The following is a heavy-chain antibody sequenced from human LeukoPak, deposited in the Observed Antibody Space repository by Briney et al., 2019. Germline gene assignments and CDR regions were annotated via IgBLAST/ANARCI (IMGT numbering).Heavy chain of an antibody. Sequence: ASVKVSCKASGYTFTSYYMHRVRQAPGQGLEGMGIINPSGGSTSYAQKFQGRVTMTRDMSTGTVYMELSSLRSEDTAVYYCARGSRVLRFLEWLPHFDYWGQGTLVTVSS. V-gene: IGHV1-46*01. CDR1: GYTFTSYY. CDR3: ARGSRVLRFLEWLPHFDY. J-gene: IGHJ4*02. D-gene: IGHD3-3*01. CDR2: INPSGGST.